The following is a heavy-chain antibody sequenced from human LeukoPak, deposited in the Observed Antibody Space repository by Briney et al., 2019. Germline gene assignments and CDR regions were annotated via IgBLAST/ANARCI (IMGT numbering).Heavy chain of an antibody. CDR2: INPNSGGT. D-gene: IGHD2-21*02. V-gene: IGHV1-2*02. J-gene: IGHJ4*02. Sequence: ASVKVSCKASGYTFTAYYMHWVRQAPGQGLEWMGWINPNSGGTDYAQKFQGRVTMTRDASISTAYMELSRLRSDDTAVYYCARDFCGGDCLGDYWGQGTLVTVSS. CDR3: ARDFCGGDCLGDY. CDR1: GYTFTAYY.